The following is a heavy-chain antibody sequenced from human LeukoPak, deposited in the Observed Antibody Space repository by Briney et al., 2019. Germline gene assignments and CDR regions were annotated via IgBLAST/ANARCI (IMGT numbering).Heavy chain of an antibody. CDR3: AKDMRGGIVGATYFDY. CDR1: GFTFSTYG. Sequence: GGSLRLSCAVSGFTFSTYGMHWVRQAPGKGLEWVSLISWDGGSTYYADSVKGRFTISRDNSKNSLYLQMNSLRAEDTALYYCAKDMRGGIVGATYFDYWGQETLVTVSS. J-gene: IGHJ4*02. D-gene: IGHD1-26*01. CDR2: ISWDGGST. V-gene: IGHV3-43D*03.